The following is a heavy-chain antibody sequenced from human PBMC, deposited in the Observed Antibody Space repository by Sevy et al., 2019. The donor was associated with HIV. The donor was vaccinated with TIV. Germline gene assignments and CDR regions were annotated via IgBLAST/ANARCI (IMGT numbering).Heavy chain of an antibody. CDR3: AKDKVGGVTWDAFDI. Sequence: GGSLRLSCAASGFTFDDYAMHWVRQAPGKGLEWVSGISWNSGSIGYADSVKGRFTISRDNAKNSLYLQMNSLRAEDTALYYCAKDKVGGVTWDAFDIWGQGTMVTVSS. J-gene: IGHJ3*02. CDR2: ISWNSGSI. CDR1: GFTFDDYA. V-gene: IGHV3-9*01. D-gene: IGHD3-3*01.